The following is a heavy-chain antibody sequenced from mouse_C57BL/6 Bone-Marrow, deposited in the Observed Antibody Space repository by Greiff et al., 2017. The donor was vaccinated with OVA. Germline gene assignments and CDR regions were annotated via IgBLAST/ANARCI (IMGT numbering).Heavy chain of an antibody. D-gene: IGHD1-1*01. Sequence: QVQLQQSGAELVRPGTSVKMSCKASGYTFTNYWLGWARQRPGHGLEWIGDIYPGGGYSNYNETFKGKATLTAAKSSSTAYMQFRRLTSEDYAIDYCAREGTTVVGALDYGGRGTSGTVAS. CDR1: GYTFTNYW. V-gene: IGHV1-63*01. CDR3: AREGTTVVGALDY. J-gene: IGHJ4*01. CDR2: IYPGGGYS.